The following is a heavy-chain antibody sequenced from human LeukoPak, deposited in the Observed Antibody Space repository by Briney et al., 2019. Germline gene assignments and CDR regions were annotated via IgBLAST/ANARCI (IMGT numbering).Heavy chain of an antibody. CDR1: GFTFSSYA. CDR3: ASSGWYRGY. J-gene: IGHJ4*02. D-gene: IGHD6-19*01. CDR2: ISYDGSNK. V-gene: IGHV3-30*04. Sequence: GGSLRLSCAASGFTFSSYAMHWVRQAPGKGLEWVAVISYDGSNKYYADSVKGRFTISRDNSKNTLYLQMNSLRAEDTAVYYCASSGWYRGYWGQGTLVTVSS.